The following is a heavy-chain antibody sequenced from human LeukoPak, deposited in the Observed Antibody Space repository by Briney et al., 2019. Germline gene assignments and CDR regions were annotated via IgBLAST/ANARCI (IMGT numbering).Heavy chain of an antibody. V-gene: IGHV3-23*01. CDR1: GFIFSTYA. J-gene: IGHJ4*02. Sequence: GGSLRLSCGTSGFIFSTYAMTWVRQAPGKGLEWVSTITDIGDRAFYIDSVRGRFTISRDDSKNTLYLQMNSLRAEDTAVYYCTKDQDFRLGSMDHWGQGTLVTVST. CDR3: TKDQDFRLGSMDH. CDR2: ITDIGDRA. D-gene: IGHD7-27*01.